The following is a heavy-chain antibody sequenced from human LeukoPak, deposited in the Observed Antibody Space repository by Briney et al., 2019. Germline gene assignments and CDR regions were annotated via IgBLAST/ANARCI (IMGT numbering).Heavy chain of an antibody. CDR1: GFNFDRYT. V-gene: IGHV3-43*01. Sequence: GGFLRLSCATSGFNFDRYTIHWVRQAPGKGLEWVSLAGWAGGTTFYSDSVRGRFTISSDSGRKSVYLQMNSLTTDDTAFYFCAKELDTMFFDYWGQGALSPSPQ. D-gene: IGHD3-10*02. J-gene: IGHJ4*02. CDR3: AKELDTMFFDY. CDR2: AGWAGGTT.